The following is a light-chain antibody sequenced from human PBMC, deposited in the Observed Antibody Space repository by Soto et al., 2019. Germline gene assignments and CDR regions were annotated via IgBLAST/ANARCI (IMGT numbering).Light chain of an antibody. CDR1: SSDVGSYNL. CDR2: EVT. Sequence: QSVLTQPASVSGSPGQSITISCTGTSSDVGSYNLVSWYQQHPGKVPKLMIDEVTKRPSGVSNRFSGSKSGNTASLTISGLQAEDEADYYCCAYAGSSTFVIFGGGTKLTVL. V-gene: IGLV2-23*02. CDR3: CAYAGSSTFVI. J-gene: IGLJ2*01.